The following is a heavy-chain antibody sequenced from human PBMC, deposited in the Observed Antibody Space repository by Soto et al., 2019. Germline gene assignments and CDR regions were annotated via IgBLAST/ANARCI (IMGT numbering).Heavy chain of an antibody. V-gene: IGHV1-69*13. Sequence: SVQVSCQASGGTFGSYAISWVRQAPGRGLEWMGGIIPIFGTANYAQKFQGSVTLTEDESKSTADMAMSSRRSEDTAAYYCARGRDSLGYDDWGKGTLVTVSS. CDR2: IIPIFGTA. CDR1: GGTFGSYA. D-gene: IGHD5-18*01. J-gene: IGHJ4*02. CDR3: ARGRDSLGYDD.